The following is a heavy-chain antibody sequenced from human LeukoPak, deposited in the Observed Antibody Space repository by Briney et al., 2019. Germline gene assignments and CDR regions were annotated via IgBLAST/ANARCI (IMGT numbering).Heavy chain of an antibody. CDR2: ISNSGST. Sequence: SETLSLTCTVSGGSISSHFWSWIRQPPGKGLEWIGYISNSGSTNYNSSLKSRVTISADTSKNQFSLKLYSLTAADTAVYYCATTFSGYISSWPEYFQDWGPGTLVTVSS. J-gene: IGHJ1*01. CDR1: GGSISSHF. D-gene: IGHD6-13*01. CDR3: ATTFSGYISSWPEYFQD. V-gene: IGHV4-59*08.